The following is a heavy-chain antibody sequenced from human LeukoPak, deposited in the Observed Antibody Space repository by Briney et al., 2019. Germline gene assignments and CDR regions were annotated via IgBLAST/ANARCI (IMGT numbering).Heavy chain of an antibody. CDR2: INHSVST. D-gene: IGHD3-10*01. CDR3: ARLLRYYYGSEYYYYMDV. J-gene: IGHJ6*03. CDR1: GGSFSGYY. Sequence: SETLSLTCAVYGGSFSGYYWSWIRQPPGKGLEWIGEINHSVSTNYNPSLKSRVTISADTSKNQFSLKLSSVTAADTAVYYCARLLRYYYGSEYYYYMDVWGKGTTVTVSS. V-gene: IGHV4-34*01.